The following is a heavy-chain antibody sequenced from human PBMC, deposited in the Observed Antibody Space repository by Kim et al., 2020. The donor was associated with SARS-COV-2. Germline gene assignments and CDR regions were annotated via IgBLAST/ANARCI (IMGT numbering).Heavy chain of an antibody. Sequence: GGSLRLSCAASGFTFDNYGMSWVRQVPGKGLEWVSGITWNSDATGYADSVKGRFTISRDNAKNSLYLQMNSLRDEDTAFYYCARDAYFDNTGYYGLESWGQRTLLTVSS. CDR1: GFTFDNYG. CDR2: ITWNSDAT. CDR3: ARDAYFDNTGYYGLES. J-gene: IGHJ4*02. V-gene: IGHV3-20*04. D-gene: IGHD3-9*01.